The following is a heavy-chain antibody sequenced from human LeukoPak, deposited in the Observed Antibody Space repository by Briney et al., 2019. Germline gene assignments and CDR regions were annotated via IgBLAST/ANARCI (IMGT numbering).Heavy chain of an antibody. D-gene: IGHD1-26*01. CDR2: IYYSGIT. CDR3: ARGGSRYYYYMDV. V-gene: IGHV4-59*01. CDR1: GGSINPYY. J-gene: IGHJ6*03. Sequence: SETLSLTCTVSGGSINPYYWIWLRQSPGTGLEWIGYIYYSGITDYNPSLKSRVTFSIDTSKKQFSLNLTSVTAADTAIYFCARGGSRYYYYMDVWGKGTRVTVSS.